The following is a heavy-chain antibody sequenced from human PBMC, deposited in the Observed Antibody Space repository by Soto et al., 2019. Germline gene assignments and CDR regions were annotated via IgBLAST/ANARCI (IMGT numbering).Heavy chain of an antibody. J-gene: IGHJ6*02. D-gene: IGHD3-22*01. CDR3: ARPDEGGYSSNHHYYFALDV. CDR2: IIPIFDIT. CDR1: GGTFRSYS. V-gene: IGHV1-69*01. Sequence: QVQLVQSGAEVKKPGSSVKVSCKASGGTFRSYSISWVRQAPGQGLEWMGGIIPIFDITNYAQKVQGRVTITADESTSTAYMELSSRGSDDTAVYYCARPDEGGYSSNHHYYFALDVLGQGTTVTV.